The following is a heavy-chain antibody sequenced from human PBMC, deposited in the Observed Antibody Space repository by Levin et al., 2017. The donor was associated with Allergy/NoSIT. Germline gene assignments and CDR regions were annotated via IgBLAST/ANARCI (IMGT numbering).Heavy chain of an antibody. CDR2: ISYDGSNQ. CDR3: AKVHCSTTSCLWADAFDS. V-gene: IGHV3-30*18. D-gene: IGHD2-2*01. CDR1: GFTFSNYG. J-gene: IGHJ3*02. Sequence: GGSLRLSCAASGFTFSNYGMHWVRQAPGKGLEWVAVISYDGSNQYYEDSVKGRFTISRDNSKNTLYLQVNSLRPDDTAVYYCAKVHCSTTSCLWADAFDSWGQGTMVIVSS.